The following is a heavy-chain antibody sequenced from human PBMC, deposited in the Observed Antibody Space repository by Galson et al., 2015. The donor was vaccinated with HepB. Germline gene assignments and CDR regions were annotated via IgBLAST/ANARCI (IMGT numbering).Heavy chain of an antibody. D-gene: IGHD6-19*01. Sequence: SLRLSCAASGFTFSNYAMHWVRQAPGKGLEWVAVISDDGSHKYYADSVNGRFTISRDNSKNTLYLQVNSLRTEDTAVYYCARVRSSGNPPNYWGQGTLVTVSS. CDR3: ARVRSSGNPPNY. CDR1: GFTFSNYA. V-gene: IGHV3-30*04. CDR2: ISDDGSHK. J-gene: IGHJ4*02.